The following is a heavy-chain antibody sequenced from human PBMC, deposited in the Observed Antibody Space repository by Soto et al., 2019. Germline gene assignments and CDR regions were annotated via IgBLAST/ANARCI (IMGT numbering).Heavy chain of an antibody. CDR1: GFTFSSSA. J-gene: IGHJ5*02. D-gene: IGHD3-16*01. CDR2: ISYDGSNK. V-gene: IGHV3-30-3*01. CDR3: ARDLGHVNWFDH. Sequence: VQLVESGGGVVQPGRSLRLSCAASGFTFSSSAMHWVRQAPGKGLEWVAVISYDGSNKYYADSVKGRFTISRDNSKKPLHLQMNSLRDEDTAVYYCARDLGHVNWFDHWGQGTLVTVSS.